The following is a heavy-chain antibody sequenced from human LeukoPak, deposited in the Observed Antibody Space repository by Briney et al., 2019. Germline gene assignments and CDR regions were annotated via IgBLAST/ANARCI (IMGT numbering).Heavy chain of an antibody. CDR3: ARGEYYYDSSGLPDAFDI. CDR2: IIPILGIA. D-gene: IGHD3-22*01. V-gene: IGHV1-69*04. J-gene: IGHJ3*02. CDR1: GGTFSSYA. Sequence: SVKVSCKASGGTFSSYAISWVRQAPGQGLEWMGRIIPILGIANYAQKFQGRVTITADKSTSTAYMELSSLRSEDTAVYYCARGEYYYDSSGLPDAFDIWGQGTMVTVSS.